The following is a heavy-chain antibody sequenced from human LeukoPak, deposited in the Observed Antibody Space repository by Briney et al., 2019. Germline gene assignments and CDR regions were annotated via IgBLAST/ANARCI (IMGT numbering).Heavy chain of an antibody. J-gene: IGHJ4*02. CDR3: ARDPLVGAFDY. V-gene: IGHV4-34*01. Sequence: PSETLSLTCVVYGGSLSGDYWSWIRQPPGKGLEWIGEINHSGRTNYNPSLKSRVTISVDTSKNQLSLKLSSVTAADTAVYYCARDPLVGAFDYWGQGTLVTVSS. D-gene: IGHD1-26*01. CDR2: INHSGRT. CDR1: GGSLSGDY.